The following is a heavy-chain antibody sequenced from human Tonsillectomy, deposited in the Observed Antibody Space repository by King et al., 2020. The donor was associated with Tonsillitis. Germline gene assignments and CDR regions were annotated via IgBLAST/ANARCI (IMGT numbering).Heavy chain of an antibody. CDR2: VHYRGAT. CDR1: GDSIDSSTYY. Sequence: LQLQESGPGLVKPSETLSLTCTVSGDSIDSSTYYWVWVRQPPGKGLEWIGIVHYRGATYYIPSLKSRITISVDTSKNQFSLRLSSVTAADTAVYYCARHLGGPGNSDALDIWGQGTMVSVSS. V-gene: IGHV4-39*01. J-gene: IGHJ3*02. D-gene: IGHD3-10*01. CDR3: ARHLGGPGNSDALDI.